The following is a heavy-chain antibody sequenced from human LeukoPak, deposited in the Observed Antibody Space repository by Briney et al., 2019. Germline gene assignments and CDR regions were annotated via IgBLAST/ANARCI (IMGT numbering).Heavy chain of an antibody. D-gene: IGHD1-26*01. CDR2: ISYDGSNK. J-gene: IGHJ6*03. Sequence: GGSLRLSCAASGFSFRTYGMHWVRQAPGKGLEWVAVISYDGSNKYYADSVKGRFTISRDNSKNSLYLQMNSLRAEDTALYYCAKGAREAILPYYYYYYMDVWGKGTTVTVSS. CDR1: GFSFRTYG. CDR3: AKGAREAILPYYYYYYMDV. V-gene: IGHV3-30*18.